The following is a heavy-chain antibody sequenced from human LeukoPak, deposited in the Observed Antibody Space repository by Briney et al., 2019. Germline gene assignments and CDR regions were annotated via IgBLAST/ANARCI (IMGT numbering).Heavy chain of an antibody. J-gene: IGHJ4*02. V-gene: IGHV4-34*01. CDR1: GGSFSGYY. Sequence: SETLSLTCAVYGGSFSGYYWSWIRQPPGKGLGWIGEINHSGSTNYNPSLKSRVTISVDTSKNQFSLKLSSVTAADTAVYYCARARRIYSSSSKYYFDYWGQGTLVTVSS. CDR3: ARARRIYSSSSKYYFDY. CDR2: INHSGST. D-gene: IGHD6-6*01.